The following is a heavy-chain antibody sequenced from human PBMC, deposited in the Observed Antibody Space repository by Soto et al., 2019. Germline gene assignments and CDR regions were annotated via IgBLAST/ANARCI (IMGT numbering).Heavy chain of an antibody. V-gene: IGHV4-39*01. D-gene: IGHD5-12*01. CDR2: IYYSGST. CDR3: ARLSGYHYLPDYYYYYGMDV. Sequence: SETLSLTCTVSGGSISSSSYYWGWIRQPPGKGLEWIGSIYYSGSTYYNPSLKSRVTISVDTSKNQFSLKLSSVTAADTAVYYCARLSGYHYLPDYYYYYGMDVWGQGTTVTVSS. J-gene: IGHJ6*02. CDR1: GGSISSSSYY.